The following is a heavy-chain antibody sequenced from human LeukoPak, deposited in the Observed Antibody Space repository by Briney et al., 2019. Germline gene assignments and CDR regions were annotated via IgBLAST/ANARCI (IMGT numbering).Heavy chain of an antibody. CDR3: ARDDGSSWYEGYNWFDP. CDR1: GGTFSSYA. CDR2: IIPILGIA. Sequence: GASVKVSCKASGGTFSSYAISWVRQAPGQGLEWMGRIIPILGIANYAQKFQGGVTITADKSTSTAYMELSSLRSEDTAVYYCARDDGSSWYEGYNWFDPWGQGTLVTVSS. V-gene: IGHV1-69*04. J-gene: IGHJ5*02. D-gene: IGHD6-13*01.